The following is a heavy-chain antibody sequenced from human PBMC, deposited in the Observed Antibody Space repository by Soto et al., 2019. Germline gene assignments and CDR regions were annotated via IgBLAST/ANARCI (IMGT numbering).Heavy chain of an antibody. CDR3: AKSYNTGWYVHFDF. Sequence: QVQLVESGGGVVQPGRALRLSCAVSGFTFSSYAMHWVRQAPGKGLEWVALISHDGSEKYYADSVKGRFTISRDNSKNTLSLQKNSLRAEDTAVYYCAKSYNTGWYVHFDFWGQGTLVTVSS. J-gene: IGHJ4*02. CDR1: GFTFSSYA. D-gene: IGHD6-19*01. V-gene: IGHV3-30*18. CDR2: ISHDGSEK.